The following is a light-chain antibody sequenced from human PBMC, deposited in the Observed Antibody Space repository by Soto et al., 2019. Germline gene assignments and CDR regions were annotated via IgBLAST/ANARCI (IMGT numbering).Light chain of an antibody. CDR1: QSVSTN. CDR2: GAS. CDR3: QQYTNWPPYT. Sequence: EIVMTQSPATLSVSPGERATLSCRASQSVSTNLAWYQQKPGQSPRLLIYGASTGATGIPARFSGSGSETEFTLTISSLQSEDFAVYYCQQYTNWPPYTFGQGTNLEIK. J-gene: IGKJ2*01. V-gene: IGKV3-15*01.